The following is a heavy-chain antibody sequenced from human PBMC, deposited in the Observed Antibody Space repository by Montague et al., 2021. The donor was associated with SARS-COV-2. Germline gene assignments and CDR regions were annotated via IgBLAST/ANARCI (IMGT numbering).Heavy chain of an antibody. Sequence: SETLSLTCAVYGGSFSAYYWSWIRKPPGRGLEWIGEMNHSGTTNYKSSLESRLSMSVDTYKNKFSLNLSSVTAADTAVYFCSRTYRGTFDFWGQGILVTVSS. D-gene: IGHD1-7*01. CDR3: SRTYRGTFDF. CDR2: MNHSGTT. CDR1: GGSFSAYY. J-gene: IGHJ4*02. V-gene: IGHV4-34*01.